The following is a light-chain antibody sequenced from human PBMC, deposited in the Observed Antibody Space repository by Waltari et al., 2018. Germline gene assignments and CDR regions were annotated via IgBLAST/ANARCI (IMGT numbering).Light chain of an antibody. Sequence: DIQITQYPSSVSASEGERVTISCRASQDVSTCVAWYQQKPGKPPKLLIHGASTLQSGVPSRFSGSGSGTDFTLTINSLQPDDFASYICQQTDSFPLTFGGGTKVDIK. CDR3: QQTDSFPLT. CDR1: QDVSTC. CDR2: GAS. V-gene: IGKV1-12*01. J-gene: IGKJ4*01.